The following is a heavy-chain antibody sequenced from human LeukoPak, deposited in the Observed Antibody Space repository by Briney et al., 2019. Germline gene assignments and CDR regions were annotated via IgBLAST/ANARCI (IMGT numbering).Heavy chain of an antibody. J-gene: IGHJ4*02. V-gene: IGHV3-21*01. CDR3: ATVPIAAIDY. CDR2: ISSRSSYI. Sequence: KPGGSLRLSCTASDFNFNTYTIDWVRQAPGKGLEWVSSISSRSSYIYYADALRDRFSTSRDNAKNSLYLQMNSLRAEDTAVYYCATVPIAAIDYWGQGTLVTVSS. D-gene: IGHD6-13*01. CDR1: DFNFNTYT.